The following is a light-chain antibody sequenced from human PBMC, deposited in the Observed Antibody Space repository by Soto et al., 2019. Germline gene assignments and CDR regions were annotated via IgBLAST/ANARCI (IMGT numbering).Light chain of an antibody. CDR1: QSISSW. CDR2: KAS. V-gene: IGKV1-5*03. CDR3: QQYNNWPLT. J-gene: IGKJ5*01. Sequence: DIQMTQSPSTLSASVGDRVTITCRASQSISSWLAWYQQKPGKAPKLLIYKASSLESGVPSRFSGSGSGTEFTLTITSLQSEDFAVYWCQQYNNWPLTFGPGTRREIK.